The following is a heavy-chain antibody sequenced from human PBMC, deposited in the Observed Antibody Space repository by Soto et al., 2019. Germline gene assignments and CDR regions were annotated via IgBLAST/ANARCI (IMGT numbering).Heavy chain of an antibody. J-gene: IGHJ6*02. CDR1: GGTFSSYA. D-gene: IGHD6-13*01. CDR2: IIPIIGTA. Sequence: SVKVSCKASGGTFSSYAISWVRQAPGQGLEWMGGIIPIIGTANYAQKFQGRVTITADKSTSTAYMELSSLRSEDTAVYYCARDRDSSTFGVGYYYYGMDVWGQGTTVTVSS. V-gene: IGHV1-69*06. CDR3: ARDRDSSTFGVGYYYYGMDV.